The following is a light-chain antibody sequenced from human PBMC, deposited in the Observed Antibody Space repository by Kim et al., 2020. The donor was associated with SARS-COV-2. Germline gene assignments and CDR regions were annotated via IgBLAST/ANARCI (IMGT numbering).Light chain of an antibody. CDR3: QQYNTYST. V-gene: IGKV1-5*01. J-gene: IGKJ1*01. CDR2: AAS. CDR1: QRFSSI. Sequence: SSSVGGQVHLPWPASQRFSSILGLSPAEPGKAPDLPIYAASTLGRWVPSKFSRTGSGTEFTLPLSRLPSDDLATYYCQQYNTYSTFGQGTKVDIK.